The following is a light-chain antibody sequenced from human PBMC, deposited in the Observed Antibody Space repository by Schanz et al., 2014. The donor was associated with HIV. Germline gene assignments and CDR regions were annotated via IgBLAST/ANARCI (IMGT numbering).Light chain of an antibody. J-gene: IGLJ1*01. CDR3: SSYASSSTLYV. V-gene: IGLV2-14*01. Sequence: QSALTQPASVSGSPGQSITISCTGTSNDVGGYNYVSWYQQHPGKAPKLMIYDVNNRPSGVSYRFSGSKSGNTASLTISGLQAEDEADYYCSSYASSSTLYVFGTGTKLTVL. CDR1: SNDVGGYNY. CDR2: DVN.